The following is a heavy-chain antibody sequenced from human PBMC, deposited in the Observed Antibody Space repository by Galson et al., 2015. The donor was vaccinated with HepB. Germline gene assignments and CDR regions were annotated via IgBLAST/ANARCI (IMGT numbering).Heavy chain of an antibody. CDR3: VKSEQQLVSATDY. J-gene: IGHJ4*02. Sequence: SLRLSCAASGFTFSSYAMHWVRQAPGKGLEYVSAISSNGGSTYYADSVKGRFTISRDNSKNTLYLQMSSLRAEDTAVYYCVKSEQQLVSATDYWGQGTLVTVSS. V-gene: IGHV3-64D*06. D-gene: IGHD6-13*01. CDR1: GFTFSSYA. CDR2: ISSNGGST.